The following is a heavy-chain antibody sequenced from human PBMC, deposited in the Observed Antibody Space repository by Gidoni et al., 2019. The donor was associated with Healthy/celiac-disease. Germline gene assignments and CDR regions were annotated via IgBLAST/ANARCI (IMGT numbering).Heavy chain of an antibody. CDR1: GFPCSSYA. CDR2: ISGSGGST. Sequence: EVQLLESGGGLVQPGGSLRLSCAASGFPCSSYARSWVRQAPGKVLVWVSAISGSGGSTYYADSVKGRYTISRDNSKNTLYLQMNSLRAEDTAVYYCAKGTRYSGSYYDYWGQGTLVTVSS. D-gene: IGHD1-26*01. CDR3: AKGTRYSGSYYDY. J-gene: IGHJ4*02. V-gene: IGHV3-23*01.